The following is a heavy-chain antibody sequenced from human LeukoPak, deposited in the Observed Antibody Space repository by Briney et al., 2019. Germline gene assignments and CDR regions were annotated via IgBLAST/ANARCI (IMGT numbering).Heavy chain of an antibody. Sequence: GGSLRLSCTVSGSTFSSCAMSWVRQAPGKGLEWVSAISGSGGSTYYADSVKGRFTISRDNSKNTLYLQMNSLRAEDTAVYYCAKEGYYMDVWGKGTTVTVSS. CDR3: AKEGYYMDV. CDR1: GSTFSSCA. CDR2: ISGSGGST. V-gene: IGHV3-23*01. J-gene: IGHJ6*03.